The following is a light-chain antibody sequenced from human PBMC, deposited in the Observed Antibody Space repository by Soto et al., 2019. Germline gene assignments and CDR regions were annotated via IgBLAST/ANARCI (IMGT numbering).Light chain of an antibody. J-gene: IGLJ1*01. Sequence: QSALTQPASVSGSPGQSITISCTGTSSDIGGYIYVSWYQQHPGKAPKLMIYDVSNRPSGVSNRFSGSKSGNTASLTISGLQAEDEADYYGSSYTGSSTQVFGTGTKVTVL. CDR2: DVS. V-gene: IGLV2-14*01. CDR1: SSDIGGYIY. CDR3: SSYTGSSTQV.